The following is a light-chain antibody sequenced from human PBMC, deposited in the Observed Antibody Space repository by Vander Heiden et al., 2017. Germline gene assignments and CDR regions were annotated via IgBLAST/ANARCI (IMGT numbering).Light chain of an antibody. CDR3: MQDLQEKT. J-gene: IGKJ1*01. Sequence: DIVMTQSPLSLPVTPGEPASISCRSSQSLLHSNGYNYLDWYLQKPGQSPQLLIYLGSNRASGVPDRFSGSGSGTDFTLKISRVEAEDVGVYYCMQDLQEKTFGPWTKVEIK. CDR1: QSLLHSNGYNY. CDR2: LGS. V-gene: IGKV2-28*01.